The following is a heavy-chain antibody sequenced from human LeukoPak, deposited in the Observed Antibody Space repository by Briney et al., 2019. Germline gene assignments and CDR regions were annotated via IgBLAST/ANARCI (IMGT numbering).Heavy chain of an antibody. J-gene: IGHJ4*02. CDR3: ARDGMWFGEFRFDY. CDR2: IYFSGST. D-gene: IGHD3-10*01. CDR1: GGSISSTTYY. Sequence: SETLSLTCTVSGGSISSTTYYWGWIRQPPGKGLEWIGSIYFSGSTYYNPSLKSRVSISVDTSKNQFSLKLSSVTDADTAVYYCARDGMWFGEFRFDYWGQGTLVTVSS. V-gene: IGHV4-39*07.